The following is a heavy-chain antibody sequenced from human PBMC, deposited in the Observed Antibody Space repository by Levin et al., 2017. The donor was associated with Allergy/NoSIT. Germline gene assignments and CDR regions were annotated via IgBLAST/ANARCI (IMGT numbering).Heavy chain of an antibody. CDR1: GGSISSYY. D-gene: IGHD2-2*01. CDR3: ARYCSSTSCYPQHYYGMDV. J-gene: IGHJ6*02. Sequence: SQTLSLTCTVSGGSISSYYWSWIRQPPGKGLEWIGYIYYSGSTNYNPSLKSRVTISVDTSKNQFSLKLSSVTAADTAVYYCARYCSSTSCYPQHYYGMDVWGQGTTVTVSS. V-gene: IGHV4-59*01. CDR2: IYYSGST.